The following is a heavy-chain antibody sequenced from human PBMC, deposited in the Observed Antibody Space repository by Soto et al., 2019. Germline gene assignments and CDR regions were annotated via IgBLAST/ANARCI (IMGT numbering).Heavy chain of an antibody. Sequence: PGESLKISCKGSGYSFTSYWIGWVRQMPGKALEWMGIIYPGDSDTRYSPSFQGQVTISADKSISTAYLQWSILKASDTAMYYCATRGYSSRWGQRNWFDPWGQGXLVTVFS. CDR2: IYPGDSDT. CDR1: GYSFTSYW. V-gene: IGHV5-51*01. D-gene: IGHD6-13*01. J-gene: IGHJ5*02. CDR3: ATRGYSSRWGQRNWFDP.